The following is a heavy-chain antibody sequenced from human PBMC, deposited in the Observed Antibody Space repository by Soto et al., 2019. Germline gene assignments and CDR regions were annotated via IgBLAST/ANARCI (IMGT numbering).Heavy chain of an antibody. CDR3: ARDLGYCTNGVCL. J-gene: IGHJ4*02. CDR2: IYYSGST. CDR1: GGSISSSSYY. Sequence: ETLSLTCTVSGGSISSSSYYWGWIRQPPGKGLEWIGSIYYSGSTYYNPSLKSRVTISVDTSKNQFSLKLSSVTAADTAVYYCARDLGYCTNGVCLWGQGTLVTVSS. D-gene: IGHD2-8*01. V-gene: IGHV4-39*02.